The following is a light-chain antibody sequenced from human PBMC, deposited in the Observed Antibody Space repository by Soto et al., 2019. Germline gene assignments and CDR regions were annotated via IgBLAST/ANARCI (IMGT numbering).Light chain of an antibody. CDR3: SSHAGSNNVV. CDR2: EVR. V-gene: IGLV2-14*01. Sequence: QSALAQPASMSGSPGQSITLSCTGTSSDVGAYDFVSWYQQHPGEVPKLIIYEVRNRPSGVSNRFSGSKSGNTASLTISGLQAEDEADYYCSSHAGSNNVVFGGGTKVTVL. CDR1: SSDVGAYDF. J-gene: IGLJ2*01.